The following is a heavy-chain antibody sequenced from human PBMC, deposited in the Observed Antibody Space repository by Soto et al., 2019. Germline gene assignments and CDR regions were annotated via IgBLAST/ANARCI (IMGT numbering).Heavy chain of an antibody. CDR3: ARGVPMIVEAQRDAPDKYYFDS. CDR2: INHSASS. CDR1: GESFRGYY. V-gene: IGHV4-34*01. D-gene: IGHD3-22*01. Sequence: SETLSLTCAVYGESFRGYYCGWIRQPAGRGGERIGEINHSASSNSNPSLKSRVTISVDTSKNQSSLKLSSVTAADRAVYHCARGVPMIVEAQRDAPDKYYFDSWGQGTQVTVSS. J-gene: IGHJ4*02.